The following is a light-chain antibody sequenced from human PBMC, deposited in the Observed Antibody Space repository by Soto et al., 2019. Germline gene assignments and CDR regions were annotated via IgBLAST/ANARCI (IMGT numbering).Light chain of an antibody. CDR2: GAS. Sequence: DVQMTQSPSSLSASVEDRVTITCRTSQAIGNYLAWYQQKPGKVPKLLIFGASTLQSGVPSRFSGSGSGTDFTLTISSLQPEDVATYYCQNYNRAPLTFGPGTKVDV. J-gene: IGKJ3*01. CDR1: QAIGNY. CDR3: QNYNRAPLT. V-gene: IGKV1-27*01.